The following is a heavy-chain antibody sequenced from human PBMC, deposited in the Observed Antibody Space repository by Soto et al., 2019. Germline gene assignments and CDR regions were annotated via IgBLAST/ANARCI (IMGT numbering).Heavy chain of an antibody. J-gene: IGHJ3*02. CDR1: GFTVSSNY. V-gene: IGHV3-53*01. Sequence: GGSLRLSCAASGFTVSSNYMSWVRQAPGKGLEWVSVIYSGGSTYYADSVKGRFTISRDNSKNTLYLQMNSLRAEDTAVYYCARDELSAASDAFDIWGQGTMVTVSS. CDR2: IYSGGST. CDR3: ARDELSAASDAFDI. D-gene: IGHD2-15*01.